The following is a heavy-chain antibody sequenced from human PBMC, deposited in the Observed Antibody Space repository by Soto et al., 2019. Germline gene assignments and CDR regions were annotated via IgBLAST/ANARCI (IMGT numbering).Heavy chain of an antibody. D-gene: IGHD4-4*01. V-gene: IGHV3-33*01. J-gene: IGHJ6*04. Sequence: QVNLVQSGGGLVQPGRSLRLSCEASGFTFRNSGMEWIRQAPGKGLEWVARIWYDGSSQYYADSVKSRFTISRDNTQNTLYIEMNRVREKDTSVYVSARDIDSNYDGMGVWGKGNT. CDR3: ARDIDSNYDGMGV. CDR2: IWYDGSSQ. CDR1: GFTFRNSG.